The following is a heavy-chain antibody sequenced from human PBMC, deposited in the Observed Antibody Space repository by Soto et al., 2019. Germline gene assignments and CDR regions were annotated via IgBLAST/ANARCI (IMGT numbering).Heavy chain of an antibody. Sequence: PSETLSLTCTVSAGSMTGGDFYWSWIRQPPGEGLEWIGYIHYSGSTNYKPPLKSRVAISLDPSKKQFSLKLNSVTAADTAVYYCARGRGSYYDGSGYYFDHWGQGTLVTVSS. CDR2: IHYSGST. CDR3: ARGRGSYYDGSGYYFDH. V-gene: IGHV4-30-4*01. CDR1: AGSMTGGDFY. D-gene: IGHD3-22*01. J-gene: IGHJ4*02.